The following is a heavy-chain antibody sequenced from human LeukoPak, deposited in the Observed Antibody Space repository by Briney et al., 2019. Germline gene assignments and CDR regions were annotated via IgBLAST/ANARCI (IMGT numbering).Heavy chain of an antibody. J-gene: IGHJ4*02. D-gene: IGHD6-19*01. CDR2: IWYDGSNK. Sequence: GGSLRLSCAASGFTFNRYGMHWVRQAPGKGLEWVAVIWYDGSNKYYADSVKGRFTISRDNSKNTLYVQMNSLRAEDTAVYYCERGNDHNSGSLDYWGQGTLVTVSS. CDR3: ERGNDHNSGSLDY. V-gene: IGHV3-33*01. CDR1: GFTFNRYG.